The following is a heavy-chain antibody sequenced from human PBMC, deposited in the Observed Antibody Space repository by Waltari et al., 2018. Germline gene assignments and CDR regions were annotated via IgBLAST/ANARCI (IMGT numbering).Heavy chain of an antibody. CDR2: IYYSGTN. D-gene: IGHD3-22*01. CDR3: ARGMIVVVRDAFDI. CDR1: GGSISSSSYY. V-gene: IGHV4-39*07. J-gene: IGHJ3*02. Sequence: QLQLQESGPGLVKPSETLSLTCTVSGGSISSSSYYWGWIRQPPGKGLEWIGSIYYSGTNYYNPSLKMRVTISVDTSKNQFSLKLSSVTAADTAVYYCARGMIVVVRDAFDIWGQGTMVTVSS.